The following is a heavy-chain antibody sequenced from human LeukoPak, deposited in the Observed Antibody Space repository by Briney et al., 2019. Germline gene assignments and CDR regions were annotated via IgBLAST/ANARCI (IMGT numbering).Heavy chain of an antibody. CDR1: GGSISSYY. Sequence: SETLSLTCTVSGGSISSYYWSWIRQPPGKGLKWIGYIYYSGSTNYNPSLKSRVTISVDTSKNQFSLKLSSVTAADTAVYYCARGYDSSGYYYWGQGTLVTVSS. J-gene: IGHJ4*02. V-gene: IGHV4-59*01. CDR3: ARGYDSSGYYY. D-gene: IGHD3-22*01. CDR2: IYYSGST.